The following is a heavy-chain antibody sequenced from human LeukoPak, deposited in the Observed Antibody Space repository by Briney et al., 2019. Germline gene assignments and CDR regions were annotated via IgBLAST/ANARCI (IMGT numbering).Heavy chain of an antibody. CDR1: GYSISSGYY. D-gene: IGHD5-18*01. CDR3: AIGYSYGPFDY. CDR2: IHSSGNT. V-gene: IGHV4-38-2*02. J-gene: IGHJ4*02. Sequence: PSETLSLTCTVSGYSISSGYYWGWIRQPPGKRLEWVGSIHSSGNTYYNPTLKSRVTISVDTSKNQFSLKLSSVTAADTAVYYCAIGYSYGPFDYWGQGTLVTVSS.